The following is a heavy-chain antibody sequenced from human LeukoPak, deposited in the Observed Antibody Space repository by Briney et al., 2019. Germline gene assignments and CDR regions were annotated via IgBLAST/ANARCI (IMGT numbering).Heavy chain of an antibody. CDR3: AKLYSGTDESHYYYMDV. V-gene: IGHV1-2*02. Sequence: ASVKVSCKPSGYTFTGYYVHWVRQAPGRGLEWMGWINPSTGDTKYTRKFQGRVTMTRDTSISAASMELSRLRSDDTAVYYCAKLYSGTDESHYYYMDVWSKGTTVIVSS. CDR1: GYTFTGYY. CDR2: INPSTGDT. D-gene: IGHD1-26*01. J-gene: IGHJ6*03.